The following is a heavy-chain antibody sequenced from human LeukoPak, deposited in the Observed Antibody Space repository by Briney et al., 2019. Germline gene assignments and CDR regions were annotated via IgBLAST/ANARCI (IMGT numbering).Heavy chain of an antibody. D-gene: IGHD1-26*01. CDR2: ISYDGSNE. V-gene: IGHV3-30*03. CDR3: ARDLVGATESGY. J-gene: IGHJ4*02. Sequence: SGGSLRLSCTASGFTFSNYGMHWVRQAPGKGLEWVAVISYDGSNEYYADSVKGRFTISRDNAKNSLYLQMNSLRAEDTAVYYCARDLVGATESGYWGQGTLVTVSS. CDR1: GFTFSNYG.